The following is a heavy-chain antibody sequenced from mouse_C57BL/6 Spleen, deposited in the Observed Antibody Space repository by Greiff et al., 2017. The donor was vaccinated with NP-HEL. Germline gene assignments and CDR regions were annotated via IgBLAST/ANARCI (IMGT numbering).Heavy chain of an antibody. CDR1: GYTFTSYW. D-gene: IGHD2-3*01. CDR3: ARIYDGYYVTY. J-gene: IGHJ3*01. CDR2: IDPSDSYT. V-gene: IGHV1-59*01. Sequence: VQLQQPGAELVRPGPSVKLSCKASGYTFTSYWMHWVKQRPGQGLEWIGVIDPSDSYTNYNQKFKGKATLTVDTSSSTAYMQLSSLTSEDSAVYYCARIYDGYYVTYWGQGTLVTVSA.